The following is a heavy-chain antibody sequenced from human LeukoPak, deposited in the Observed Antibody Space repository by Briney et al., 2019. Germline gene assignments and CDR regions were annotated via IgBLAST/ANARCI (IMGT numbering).Heavy chain of an antibody. CDR3: ARDRGGYYDSSGYFQRGVGTGFYYYYYGMDV. J-gene: IGHJ6*02. Sequence: PGGSLRLSCAASGFTFSSYWMSWVRQAPGKGLEWVANIKQDGSEKYYVDSVKGRFTISRDNAKNSLYLQMNSLRAEDTAVYYCARDRGGYYDSSGYFQRGVGTGFYYYYYGMDVWGQGTTVTVSS. D-gene: IGHD3-22*01. CDR2: IKQDGSEK. V-gene: IGHV3-7*01. CDR1: GFTFSSYW.